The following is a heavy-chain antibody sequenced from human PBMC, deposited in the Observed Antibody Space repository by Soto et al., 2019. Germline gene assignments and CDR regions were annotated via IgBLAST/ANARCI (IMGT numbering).Heavy chain of an antibody. J-gene: IGHJ4*02. CDR3: ARRYGYYFDY. Sequence: PSETLSLTCTVSGGSISSGGYYWSWIRQHPGKGLEWIGYISYSGSTYYNPSLESRVTISVDTSKNQLSLKLSSVTAADTAVYYCARRYGYYFDYWGQGTLVTVYS. V-gene: IGHV4-31*03. CDR1: GGSISSGGYY. D-gene: IGHD3-9*01. CDR2: ISYSGST.